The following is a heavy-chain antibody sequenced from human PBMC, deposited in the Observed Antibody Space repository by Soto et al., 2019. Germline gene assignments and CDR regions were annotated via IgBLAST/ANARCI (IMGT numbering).Heavy chain of an antibody. D-gene: IGHD3-9*01. CDR3: ARVASLSGYSKSKGDY. CDR1: GVSISGGSYY. J-gene: IGHJ4*02. Sequence: SETLSLTCTFSGVSISGGSYYWSWMGQPPGKGLEWIGYIFYTGSTNYNPSLKSRLTISVDMSKNQFSLKLSSVTAADTAVYYCARVASLSGYSKSKGDYCGQGTLLTVSS. CDR2: IFYTGST. V-gene: IGHV4-61*01.